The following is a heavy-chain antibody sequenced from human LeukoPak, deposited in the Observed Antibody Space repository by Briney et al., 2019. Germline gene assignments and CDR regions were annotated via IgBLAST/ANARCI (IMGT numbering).Heavy chain of an antibody. Sequence: ASVKVSCRASGYTFTSYGMSWVRQAPGQGREWMGWISAYNGNTNYAQKLQGRVTMTTDTSTSTAYMELRSLRSDDTAVYYCARAPNYYDSSGYYYPVAFDAFDIWGQGTMVTVSS. CDR2: ISAYNGNT. J-gene: IGHJ3*02. CDR1: GYTFTSYG. V-gene: IGHV1-18*01. CDR3: ARAPNYYDSSGYYYPVAFDAFDI. D-gene: IGHD3-22*01.